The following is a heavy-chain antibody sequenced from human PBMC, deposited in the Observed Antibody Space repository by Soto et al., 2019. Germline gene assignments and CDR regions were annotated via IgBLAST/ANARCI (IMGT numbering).Heavy chain of an antibody. CDR3: ARFGYGGASYYFDY. V-gene: IGHV1-45*02. D-gene: IGHD4-17*01. J-gene: IGHJ4*02. CDR1: GYTFTCCS. CDR2: ITLYNGNT. Sequence: ASVKVSCKASGYTFTCCSLHWLQQAPGQGLERMRWITLYNGNTNYAKKFQGRVTITRDMSLRTAYIELSSLRSEDSAVYYWARFGYGGASYYFDYWGQGTLVTVSS.